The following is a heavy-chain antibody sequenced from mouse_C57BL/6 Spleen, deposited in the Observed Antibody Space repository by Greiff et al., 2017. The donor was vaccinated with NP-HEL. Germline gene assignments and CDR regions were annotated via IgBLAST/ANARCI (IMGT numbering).Heavy chain of an antibody. V-gene: IGHV6-6*01. CDR2: IRNKANNHAT. CDR1: GFTFSDAW. D-gene: IGHD2-12*01. CDR3: TRPRLLFPYAMDY. J-gene: IGHJ4*01. Sequence: EVKVEESGGGLVQPGGSMKLSCAASGFTFSDAWMDWVRQSPEKGLEWVAEIRNKANNHATYYAESVKGRFTISRDDSKSSVYLQMNSLRAEDTGIYYCTRPRLLFPYAMDYWGQGTSVTVSS.